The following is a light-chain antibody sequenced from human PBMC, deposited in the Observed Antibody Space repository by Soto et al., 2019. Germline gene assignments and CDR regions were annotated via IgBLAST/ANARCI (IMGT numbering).Light chain of an antibody. V-gene: IGKV1-5*01. CDR1: QSISSW. CDR2: DAS. Sequence: DIQMTQSPSTLSASVGDRVTITCRASQSISSWLAWYQQKPGKAPNLLIYDASSLESGVPSRFSGSGSGTEFTLTISSLQPDDFATYYCQQYNSYWTFGQGTKAEIK. J-gene: IGKJ1*01. CDR3: QQYNSYWT.